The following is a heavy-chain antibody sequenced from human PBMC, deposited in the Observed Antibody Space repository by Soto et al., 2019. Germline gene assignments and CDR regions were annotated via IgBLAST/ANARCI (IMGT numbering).Heavy chain of an antibody. CDR1: GFTFSSYD. J-gene: IGHJ6*02. V-gene: IGHV3-13*01. CDR2: IGTAGDT. Sequence: GSLRLSCAASGFTFSSYDMHWVRQATGKGLEWVSAIGTAGDTYYPGSVKGRFTISRENAKNSLYLQMNSLRAEDTAVYYCARSPRGGGAAAPLWSYYYYGMDVWGQGTTVTVSS. D-gene: IGHD6-13*01. CDR3: ARSPRGGGAAAPLWSYYYYGMDV.